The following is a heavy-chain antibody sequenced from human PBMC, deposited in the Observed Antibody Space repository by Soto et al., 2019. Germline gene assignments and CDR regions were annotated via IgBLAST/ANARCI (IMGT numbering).Heavy chain of an antibody. CDR1: GGTFSSYT. V-gene: IGHV1-69*01. Sequence: QVQLVQSGAEVKKPGSSVNVSCKASGGTFSSYTFSWVRQAPGQGLEWMGGIVPLFGTTNDAKIFRGRVTISADESTSTVYMELSSLRSEDSAMYYCVRDGDVTSTRPRGALDIWGQGTVITVSS. D-gene: IGHD6-6*01. CDR2: IVPLFGTT. J-gene: IGHJ3*02. CDR3: VRDGDVTSTRPRGALDI.